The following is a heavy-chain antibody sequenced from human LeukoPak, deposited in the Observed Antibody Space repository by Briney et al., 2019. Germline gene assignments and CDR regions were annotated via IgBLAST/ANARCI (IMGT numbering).Heavy chain of an antibody. V-gene: IGHV4-31*03. CDR1: GGSISSGGYY. CDR2: IYYSGST. J-gene: IGHJ5*02. Sequence: SETLSLTCTVSGGSISSGGYYWSWIRQHPGKGLEWIGYIYYSGSTYYNPSLKSRVTISVDTSKNQFSLKLSSVTAADTAVYYCARARNSDYDPWGQGTLVTVSS. CDR3: ARARNSDYDP. D-gene: IGHD5-12*01.